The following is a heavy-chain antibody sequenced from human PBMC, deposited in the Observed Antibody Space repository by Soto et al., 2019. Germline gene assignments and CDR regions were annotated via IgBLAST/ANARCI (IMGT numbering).Heavy chain of an antibody. V-gene: IGHV1-46*04. J-gene: IGHJ6*02. Sequence: QVQLVQSGTEVKKPGASVKISCKASGYTFTGYYIYWVRQAPGQGLEFMGAINSGGGNTDYADSVKGRFTISRDNSKNTLYLQMNSLRAEDTAVYYCAKIRIAAAPWGYYGMDVWGQGTTVTVSS. CDR2: INSGGGNT. CDR1: GYTFTGYY. CDR3: AKIRIAAAPWGYYGMDV. D-gene: IGHD6-13*01.